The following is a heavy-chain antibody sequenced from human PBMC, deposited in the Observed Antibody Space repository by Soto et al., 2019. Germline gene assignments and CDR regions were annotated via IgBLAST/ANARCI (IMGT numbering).Heavy chain of an antibody. CDR3: VRDAMGGYLDYYGMDV. D-gene: IGHD3-22*01. CDR2: IYYSGST. CDR1: GGSISSGGYY. Sequence: KTSETLSLTCTVSGGSISSGGYYWSWIRQHPGKGLEWIGYIYYSGSTYYNPSLKSRVTISVDTSKNQFSLKLSSVTAADTAVYYCVRDAMGGYLDYYGMDVWGQGTTVTVSS. V-gene: IGHV4-31*03. J-gene: IGHJ6*02.